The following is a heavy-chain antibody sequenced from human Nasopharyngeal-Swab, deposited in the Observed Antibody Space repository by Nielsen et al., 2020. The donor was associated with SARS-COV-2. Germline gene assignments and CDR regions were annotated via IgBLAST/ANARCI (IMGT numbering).Heavy chain of an antibody. D-gene: IGHD3-3*01. Sequence: ESLKISCAASGFTFSNYWMHWVRQAPGKGLVWVSRINTDGSSTMYADSVKGRFTISRDNSKNTLYLQMNSLRAEDTAVYYCARGVGVDDFWSGRFDYWGQGTLVTVSS. J-gene: IGHJ4*02. CDR2: INTDGSST. CDR1: GFTFSNYW. CDR3: ARGVGVDDFWSGRFDY. V-gene: IGHV3-74*03.